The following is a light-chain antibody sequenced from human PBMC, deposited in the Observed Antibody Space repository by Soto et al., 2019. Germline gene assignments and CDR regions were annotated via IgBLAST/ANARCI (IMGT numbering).Light chain of an antibody. CDR3: QQYDNLPMYT. V-gene: IGKV1-33*01. CDR1: QDISNY. CDR2: DAS. J-gene: IGKJ2*01. Sequence: DIQMTQSPSSLSASVGDRVTITCQASQDISNYLNWYQQKPGKAPKLLIYDASNLETGVPSRFNGSGSGTDFTFTISSLQPEDIATYYCQQYDNLPMYTFGQGTKLEIK.